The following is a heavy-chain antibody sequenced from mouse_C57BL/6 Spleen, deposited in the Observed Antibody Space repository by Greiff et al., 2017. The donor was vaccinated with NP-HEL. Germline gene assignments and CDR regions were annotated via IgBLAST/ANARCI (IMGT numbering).Heavy chain of an antibody. J-gene: IGHJ2*01. CDR3: ATPNWDDFDY. CDR2: IDPSDSYT. D-gene: IGHD4-1*01. Sequence: QVQLQQPGAELVRPGTSVKLSCKASGYTFTSYWMHWVKQRPGQGLEWIGVIDPSDSYTNYNQKFKGKATLTVDTSSSTAYMQLSSLTSEDSAVYYCATPNWDDFDYWGQGTTLTVSS. V-gene: IGHV1-59*01. CDR1: GYTFTSYW.